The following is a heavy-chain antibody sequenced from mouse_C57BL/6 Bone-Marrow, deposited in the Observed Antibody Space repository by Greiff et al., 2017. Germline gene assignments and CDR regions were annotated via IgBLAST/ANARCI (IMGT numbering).Heavy chain of an antibody. J-gene: IGHJ1*03. CDR1: GYSITSDY. D-gene: IGHD2-5*01. CDR3: ARSPPTIVTTNWYFDV. CDR2: ISYSGST. V-gene: IGHV3-8*01. Sequence: EVKLQESGPGLAKPSQTLSLTCSVTGYSITSDYWNWIRKFPGNKLEYMGYISYSGSTYYNPSLNSRISITRDTSKNQYYLQLNSVTTEDTATYYCARSPPTIVTTNWYFDVWGTGTTVTVSS.